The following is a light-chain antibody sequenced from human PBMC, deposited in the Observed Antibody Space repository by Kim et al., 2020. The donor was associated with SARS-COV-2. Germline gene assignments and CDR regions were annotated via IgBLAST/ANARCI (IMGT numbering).Light chain of an antibody. CDR3: YSYAGTSTFEV. Sequence: QSITISCTGTSSGVGSFNLVSWYQQYPGKAPKLMIYEVSKRPSGVSNRFSGSKSGNTASLTISGLQSEDEADYYCYSYAGTSTFEVFGGGTQLTVL. CDR1: SSGVGSFNL. CDR2: EVS. J-gene: IGLJ2*01. V-gene: IGLV2-23*02.